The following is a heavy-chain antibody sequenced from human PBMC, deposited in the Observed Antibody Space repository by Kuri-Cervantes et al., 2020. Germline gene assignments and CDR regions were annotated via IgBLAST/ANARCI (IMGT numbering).Heavy chain of an antibody. CDR1: GGSISSSSYY. D-gene: IGHD3-10*01. Sequence: SETLSLTCTVSGGSISSSSYYWGWIRQPPGKGLEWIVSIYYSGSTYYDPSLKSRVTISVDTPKNQFSLTLSSVTAADTAVYYCARGAGSFDSWGQGTLVTVSS. CDR3: ARGAGSFDS. J-gene: IGHJ4*02. V-gene: IGHV4-39*01. CDR2: IYYSGST.